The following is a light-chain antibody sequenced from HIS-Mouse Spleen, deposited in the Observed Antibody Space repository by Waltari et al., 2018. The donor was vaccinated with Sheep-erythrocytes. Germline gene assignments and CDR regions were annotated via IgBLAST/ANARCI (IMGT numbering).Light chain of an antibody. V-gene: IGLV1-44*01. Sequence: QSVLTQPPSASGTPGQRVTISCSGSSSNIGSNTVNCYQQLPGKAPKLLIYSTNQRPSGVPDRFSGSKSGTSASLAISGLQSEDEADYYCAAWDDSLNGVVFGGGTKLTVL. J-gene: IGLJ2*01. CDR2: STN. CDR1: SSNIGSNT. CDR3: AAWDDSLNGVV.